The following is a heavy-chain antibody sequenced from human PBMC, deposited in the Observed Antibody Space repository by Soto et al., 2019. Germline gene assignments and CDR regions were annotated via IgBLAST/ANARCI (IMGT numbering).Heavy chain of an antibody. Sequence: GGSLRLSCAASGFTFSSYATSWVRQAPGKGLEWVSAISGSGGSTYYADSVKGRFTISRDNSKNTLYLQMNSLRAEDTAVYYCAKASIAAAGYPDYYYGMDVWGQGTTVTVSS. J-gene: IGHJ6*02. CDR1: GFTFSSYA. V-gene: IGHV3-23*01. D-gene: IGHD6-13*01. CDR3: AKASIAAAGYPDYYYGMDV. CDR2: ISGSGGST.